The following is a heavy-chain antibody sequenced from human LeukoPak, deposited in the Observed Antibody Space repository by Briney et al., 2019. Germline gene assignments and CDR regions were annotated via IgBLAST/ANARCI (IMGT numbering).Heavy chain of an antibody. CDR1: GFTFSSYA. J-gene: IGHJ2*01. CDR2: INNNGGST. D-gene: IGHD5-24*01. CDR3: ARSQRWLQFLWYFHL. V-gene: IGHV3-64*01. Sequence: GGSLRLSCAASGFTFSSYATHWVRQAPGKGLEYVSAINNNGGSTFYANSVKGRFTISRDNSKNTLYLQMGGLRAEDTAVYYCARSQRWLQFLWYFHLWGRGTLVTVSS.